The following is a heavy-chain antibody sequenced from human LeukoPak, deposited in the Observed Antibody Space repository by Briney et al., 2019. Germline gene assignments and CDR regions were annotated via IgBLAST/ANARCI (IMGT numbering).Heavy chain of an antibody. CDR1: GYTLTELS. D-gene: IGHD4-23*01. J-gene: IGHJ4*02. CDR3: ARADYGGNSAIFYFDY. CDR2: FDPDNGET. V-gene: IGHV1-24*01. Sequence: ASVKVSCKFSGYTLTELSMHWVRQAPGKGLEWMGGFDPDNGETIYAQKFQGRVTMTEDTSTDTAYMELSSLRPEDTAVYYCARADYGGNSAIFYFDYWGQGTLVTVSS.